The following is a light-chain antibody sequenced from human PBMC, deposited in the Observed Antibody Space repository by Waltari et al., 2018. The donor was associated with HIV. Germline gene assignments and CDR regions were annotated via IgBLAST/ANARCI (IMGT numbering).Light chain of an antibody. V-gene: IGKV4-1*01. Sequence: TQSPSSLAVSLGERATVHCKSSQSVLYSSNNKNYLAWYQQKPGQPPKLLIYWASTRESGVPDRFSGSGSGTDFTLTISSLQAEDVAVYYCQQYYTTPFTFGPGTKVDIK. CDR1: QSVLYSSNNKNY. J-gene: IGKJ3*01. CDR2: WAS. CDR3: QQYYTTPFT.